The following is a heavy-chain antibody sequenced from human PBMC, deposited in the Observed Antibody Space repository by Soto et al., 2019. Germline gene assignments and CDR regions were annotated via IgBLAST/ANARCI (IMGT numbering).Heavy chain of an antibody. J-gene: IGHJ6*02. V-gene: IGHV1-69*13. Sequence: VASVKVSCKASGVTFSSYAISWVRQAPGQGLEWMGGIIPIFGTANYAQKFQGRVTITADESTSTAYMELSSLRSEDTAVYYCARDPIYDFWSGYVGGANYYYGMDVWGQGTTVTVSS. CDR2: IIPIFGTA. D-gene: IGHD3-3*01. CDR3: ARDPIYDFWSGYVGGANYYYGMDV. CDR1: GVTFSSYA.